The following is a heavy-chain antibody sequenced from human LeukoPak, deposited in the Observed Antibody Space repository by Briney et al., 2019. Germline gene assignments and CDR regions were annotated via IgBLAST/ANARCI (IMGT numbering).Heavy chain of an antibody. CDR2: INTDGSQT. D-gene: IGHD3-10*01. Sequence: PGGSLRLSCAASGFTFSRSWMHWVRQAPGKGLVWVSRINTDGSQTNVADSVKGRFTVSRDNAKNTVYLQMNSLRVEDTAVYFCTREKGFGDAFDIWGQGTTVAVSS. J-gene: IGHJ3*02. CDR3: TREKGFGDAFDI. CDR1: GFTFSRSW. V-gene: IGHV3-74*01.